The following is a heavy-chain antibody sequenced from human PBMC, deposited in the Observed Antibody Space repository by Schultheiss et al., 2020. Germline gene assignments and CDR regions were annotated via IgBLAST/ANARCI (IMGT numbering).Heavy chain of an antibody. Sequence: SETLSLTCAVSCFSLLLITLWRFFLQPPGKGLEWIGEIYHSGSTNYNPSLKSRVTISVDKSKNQFSLKLSSVTAADTAVYYCAASSRYYYYGMDVWGQGTTVTVSS. CDR3: AASSRYYYYGMDV. CDR1: CFSLLLITL. V-gene: IGHV4-4*02. J-gene: IGHJ6*02. D-gene: IGHD6-25*01. CDR2: IYHSGST.